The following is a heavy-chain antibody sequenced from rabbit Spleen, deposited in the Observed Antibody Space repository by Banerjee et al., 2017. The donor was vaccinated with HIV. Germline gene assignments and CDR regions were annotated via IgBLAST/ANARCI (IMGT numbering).Heavy chain of an antibody. J-gene: IGHJ4*01. CDR3: ARETSSGWGVVSYYFNL. V-gene: IGHV1S45*01. Sequence: QEQLEESGGGLVKPGGSLTLTCKASGLSFSDRDVMCWVRQAPGKGLEWIACMNTATGKPVYASWAKGRFAISKPSSTTVTLQMTSLTAADTATYFCARETSSGWGVVSYYFNLWGPGTLVTVS. D-gene: IGHD4-1*01. CDR2: MNTATGKP. CDR1: GLSFSDRDV.